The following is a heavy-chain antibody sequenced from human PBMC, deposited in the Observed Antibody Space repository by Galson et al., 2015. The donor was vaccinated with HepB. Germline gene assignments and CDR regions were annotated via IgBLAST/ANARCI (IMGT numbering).Heavy chain of an antibody. CDR3: ARGKYYDFWSGYYATHAFDI. CDR2: ITPMFGTA. Sequence: SVKVSCKASGGTFSRYAISWVRQDPGQGLEWMGGITPMFGTANYAQKFQGRVTITADESTSTAYMELSSLRSEDTAVYYCARGKYYDFWSGYYATHAFDIWGQGTMVTVSS. D-gene: IGHD3-3*01. V-gene: IGHV1-69*13. J-gene: IGHJ3*02. CDR1: GGTFSRYA.